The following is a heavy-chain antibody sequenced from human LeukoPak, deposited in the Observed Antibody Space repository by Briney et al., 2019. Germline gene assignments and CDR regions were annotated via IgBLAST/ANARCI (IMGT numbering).Heavy chain of an antibody. CDR3: ARSRTVTPGEYFQH. CDR2: INPNGGGT. V-gene: IGHV1-2*02. J-gene: IGHJ1*01. CDR1: GYTFTGYY. Sequence: ASVKVSCKASGYTFTGYYMHWVRQAPGQGLEWMGWINPNGGGTNYAQKFQGRVTMTRDTSISTAYMELSRLRSDDTAVYYCARSRTVTPGEYFQHWGQGTLVTVSS. D-gene: IGHD4-17*01.